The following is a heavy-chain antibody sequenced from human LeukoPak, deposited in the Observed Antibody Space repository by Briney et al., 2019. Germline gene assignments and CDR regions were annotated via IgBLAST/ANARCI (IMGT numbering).Heavy chain of an antibody. CDR2: INPSGGYT. CDR3: ARDEWFGESHFDY. J-gene: IGHJ4*02. V-gene: IGHV1-46*01. Sequence: ASVKVSCKASGYTFTSYYVHWVRQAPGQGLEWMGIINPSGGYTGYAQKFQGRVTMTRDTSTSTVYMELSSLRSEDTAVYYCARDEWFGESHFDYWGQGTLVTVSS. CDR1: GYTFTSYY. D-gene: IGHD3-10*01.